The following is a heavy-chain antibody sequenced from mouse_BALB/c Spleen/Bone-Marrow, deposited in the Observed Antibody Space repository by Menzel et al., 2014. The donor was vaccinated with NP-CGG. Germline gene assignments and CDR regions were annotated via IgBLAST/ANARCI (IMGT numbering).Heavy chain of an antibody. CDR3: ARYYGSSYDY. V-gene: IGHV5-9-1*01. J-gene: IGHJ2*01. CDR2: ISSGGNYT. D-gene: IGHD1-1*01. Sequence: EVMLVESGGGLVKPGGSLKLSCAASGSTFSSYAMSWVRQTPEKRLEWVATISSGGNYTYYPDSVKGRFTISRDNAKNTLYLQMSSLRSEDTAMYYCARYYGSSYDYWGQGTTLTVSS. CDR1: GSTFSSYA.